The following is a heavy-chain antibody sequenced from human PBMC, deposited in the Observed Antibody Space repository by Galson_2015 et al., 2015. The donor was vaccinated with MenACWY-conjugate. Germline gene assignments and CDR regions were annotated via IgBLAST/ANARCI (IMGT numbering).Heavy chain of an antibody. Sequence: SLRLSCAASGITFSSYAMSWVRQALGKGLEWVSSISTTGGTTYYADSVKGRFTISRDNSKNTLYLQMNSLRAGDTAVYYCAQGAGSRWFDPWGQGTLVIVSS. V-gene: IGHV3-23*01. CDR1: GITFSSYA. CDR3: AQGAGSRWFDP. D-gene: IGHD3-10*01. CDR2: ISTTGGTT. J-gene: IGHJ5*02.